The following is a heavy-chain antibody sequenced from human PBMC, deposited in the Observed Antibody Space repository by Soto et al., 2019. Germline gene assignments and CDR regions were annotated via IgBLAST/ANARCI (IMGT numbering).Heavy chain of an antibody. V-gene: IGHV4-61*01. CDR2: IYNSGTT. CDR1: GGSVRSGSYY. D-gene: IGHD3-10*01. CDR3: ARDSDLGFGESNAIDY. J-gene: IGHJ4*02. Sequence: SETLSLTCTVSGGSVRSGSYYWSWIRQPPGKGLEWIGYIYNSGTTNYNPSLKSRVTISVDTSKNQFSLKLSSVTAADTAVYYCARDSDLGFGESNAIDYWGQGTLVTVSS.